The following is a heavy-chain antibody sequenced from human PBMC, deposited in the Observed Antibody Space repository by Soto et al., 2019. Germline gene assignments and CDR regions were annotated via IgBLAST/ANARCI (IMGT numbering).Heavy chain of an antibody. D-gene: IGHD6-6*01. CDR3: ARGERQLVRKFRY. CDR2: INHSGST. V-gene: IGHV4-34*01. CDR1: GGSFSGYY. J-gene: IGHJ4*02. Sequence: SETLSLTCAVYGGSFSGYYWSWIRQPPGKGLEWIGEINHSGSTNYNPSLKSRVTISVDTSKNQFSLKLSSVTAADTAVYYCARGERQLVRKFRYWGQGTLVTVSS.